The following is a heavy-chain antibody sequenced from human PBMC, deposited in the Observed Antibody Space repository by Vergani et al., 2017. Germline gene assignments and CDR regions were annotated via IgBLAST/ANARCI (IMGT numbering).Heavy chain of an antibody. D-gene: IGHD3-10*01. CDR3: ARDSGFGDLN. V-gene: IGHV4-31*03. CDR2: IYYSGRT. J-gene: IGHJ1*01. CDR1: GGSISSGGYY. Sequence: QVQLQESGPGLVKPSQTLSLTCTVSGGSISSGGYYWSWTRQHPGKGMEWIGYIYYSGRTYYNPSLKSRVAISVDTSKNQFSLKLSSVTAADTAVYYCARDSGFGDLNWGQGTLVTVSS.